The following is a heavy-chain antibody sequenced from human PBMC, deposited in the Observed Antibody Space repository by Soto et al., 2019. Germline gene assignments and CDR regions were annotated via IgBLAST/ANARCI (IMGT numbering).Heavy chain of an antibody. CDR1: GGSISSSSYY. D-gene: IGHD3-22*01. J-gene: IGHJ4*02. CDR2: IYYSGST. Sequence: QLQLQESGPGLVKPSETLSLTCTVSGGSISSSSYYWGWIRQPPGKGLEWIGSIYYSGSTYYNPSLKSRVTIPVDTSKNQFSLKLSSVTAADTAVYYCANSGYPYYFDYWGQGTLVTVSS. CDR3: ANSGYPYYFDY. V-gene: IGHV4-39*01.